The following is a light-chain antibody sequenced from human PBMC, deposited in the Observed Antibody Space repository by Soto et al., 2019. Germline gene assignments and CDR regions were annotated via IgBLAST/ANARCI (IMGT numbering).Light chain of an antibody. V-gene: IGLV2-11*01. CDR1: SSDVGGYNY. CDR2: DVS. J-gene: IGLJ1*01. CDR3: CSYAGSYTFDV. Sequence: QSALTKPRSVNGSPGGSVTISCTGTSSDVGGYNYVSWYQQCPGKAPKLMIYDVSKRPSGVPDRFSGSKSGNTASLTISGLQAEDEADYYCCSYAGSYTFDVFGTGTKVTVL.